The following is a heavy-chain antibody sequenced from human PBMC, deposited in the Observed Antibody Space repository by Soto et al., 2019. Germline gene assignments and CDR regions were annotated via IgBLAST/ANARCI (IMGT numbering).Heavy chain of an antibody. Sequence: GGSLRLSCAASGFTFSSYAMSWVRQAPGKGLEWVSAISGSGGSTYYADSVKGRFTISRDNSKNTLYLQMNSLRAEDKGVKYWSEDSLLALSPDYWGQGTLVTVSS. CDR2: ISGSGGST. CDR3: SEDSLLALSPDY. J-gene: IGHJ4*02. D-gene: IGHD1-7*01. V-gene: IGHV3-23*01. CDR1: GFTFSSYA.